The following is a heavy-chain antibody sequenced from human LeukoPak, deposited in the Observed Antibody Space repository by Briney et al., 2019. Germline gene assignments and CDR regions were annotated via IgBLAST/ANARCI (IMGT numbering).Heavy chain of an antibody. D-gene: IGHD1-26*01. V-gene: IGHV1-8*01. CDR1: GYTFTTYD. J-gene: IGHJ4*02. CDR3: ALTVTYSGSFLRGGEYYFDY. Sequence: GASVKVSCKASGYTFTTYDINWVRQATGQGLEWMGWVNPNSGNTGYAQNFQDRVTMTRDTSISTAYMELSSLRSEDTAVYYCALTVTYSGSFLRGGEYYFDYWGQGTLVTVSS. CDR2: VNPNSGNT.